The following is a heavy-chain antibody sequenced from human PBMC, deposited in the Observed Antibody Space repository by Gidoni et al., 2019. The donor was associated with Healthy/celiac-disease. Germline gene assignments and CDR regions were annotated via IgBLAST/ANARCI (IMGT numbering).Heavy chain of an antibody. D-gene: IGHD1-1*01. Sequence: EVQLVESGGGLVKPGGYIRLSCAASGFTFRNAWMSWVRQAPGKGLQWVGRIKSNTDGGTTDYAAPVKGRFTISRDDSKNTLYLQMHSLKTAATAVYSCTTEILERASGVGFDYWGQGTLVTVSS. CDR2: IKSNTDGGTT. CDR3: TTEILERASGVGFDY. V-gene: IGHV3-15*01. CDR1: GFTFRNAW. J-gene: IGHJ4*02.